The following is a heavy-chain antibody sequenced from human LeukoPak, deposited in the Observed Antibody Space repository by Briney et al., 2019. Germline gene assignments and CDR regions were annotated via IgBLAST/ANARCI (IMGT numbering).Heavy chain of an antibody. CDR3: ARDQYYYDSSGNPGY. V-gene: IGHV1-69*13. D-gene: IGHD3-22*01. J-gene: IGHJ4*02. Sequence: SVKVSCKASGGTFSSYAISWVRQAPGQGLEWMGGIIPIFGTANYAQKFQGRVTITADESTSTAYMELSSLRPEDTAVYYCARDQYYYDSSGNPGYWGQGTLVTVSS. CDR2: IIPIFGTA. CDR1: GGTFSSYA.